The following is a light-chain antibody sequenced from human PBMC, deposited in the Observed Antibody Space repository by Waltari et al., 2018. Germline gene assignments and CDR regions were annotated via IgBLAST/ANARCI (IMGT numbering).Light chain of an antibody. CDR2: GAS. CDR1: QSVSSN. CDR3: QQYGSSPHT. J-gene: IGKJ4*01. V-gene: IGKV3-20*01. Sequence: EIVMTQSPATLSVSPGERATLSCRASQSVSSNLAWYQQKPGQAPRLLIYGASNRATGIPDRFSGSGSGTDFTLTISRLEPEDFAVYYCQQYGSSPHTFGGGTKVEIK.